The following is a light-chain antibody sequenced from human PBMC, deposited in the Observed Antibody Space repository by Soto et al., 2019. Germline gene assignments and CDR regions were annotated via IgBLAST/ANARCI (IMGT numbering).Light chain of an antibody. V-gene: IGKV3-20*01. CDR3: QQYGSSGT. CDR2: GAS. Sequence: EIVLTQSPGTLSLSPGERATLSCRASQSVSNNYLAWYQQKPGRAPRLLIDGASNRATGIPDRFSGSGSGTDFPLTISRLEPEDFAVYYCQQYGSSGTFGQGTKVDIK. J-gene: IGKJ1*01. CDR1: QSVSNNY.